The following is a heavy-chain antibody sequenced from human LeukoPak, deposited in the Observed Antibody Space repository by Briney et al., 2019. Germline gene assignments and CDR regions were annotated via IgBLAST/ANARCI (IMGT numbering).Heavy chain of an antibody. J-gene: IGHJ3*02. V-gene: IGHV1-2*02. D-gene: IGHD2-2*01. CDR2: INPNSGGT. CDR1: GYTFTGYY. CDR3: ARLIPSDAFDI. Sequence: ASVKVSCKASGYTFTGYYMHWVRQAPGQGLGWMGWINPNSGGTNYAQKFQGRVTMTRDTSISTAYMELSRLRSDNTAVYYCARLIPSDAFDIWGQGTMVTVSS.